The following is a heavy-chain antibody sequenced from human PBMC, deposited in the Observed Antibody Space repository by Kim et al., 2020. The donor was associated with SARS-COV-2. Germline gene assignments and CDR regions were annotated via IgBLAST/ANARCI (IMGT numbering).Heavy chain of an antibody. CDR2: VHPGESDS. V-gene: IGHV5-51*01. J-gene: IGHJ4*02. Sequence: GESLKISCKGLGYSFPNYWIVWVRQMPGQGLEWMGIVHPGESDSKYSPSFQGRVTISADKATSTAYLQFSSLQASDTAIYFCARHSGLGISNYFTYWGQGSLVTLPS. CDR3: ARHSGLGISNYFTY. CDR1: GYSFPNYW. D-gene: IGHD3-9*01.